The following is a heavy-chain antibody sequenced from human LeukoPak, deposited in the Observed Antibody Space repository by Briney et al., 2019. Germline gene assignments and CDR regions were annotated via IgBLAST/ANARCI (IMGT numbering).Heavy chain of an antibody. CDR2: IYSGGST. J-gene: IGHJ4*02. CDR1: GFTVSSNY. CDR3: AKASWVSSADAVL. Sequence: PGGSLRLSCAASGFTVSSNYMSWVRQAPGKGLEWVSVIYSGGSTYYADSVKGRFTLSRDDSRNTVYLQLNNLRVEDTAVYYCAKASWVSSADAVLWGQGTLVTVSS. D-gene: IGHD3-16*01. V-gene: IGHV3-53*01.